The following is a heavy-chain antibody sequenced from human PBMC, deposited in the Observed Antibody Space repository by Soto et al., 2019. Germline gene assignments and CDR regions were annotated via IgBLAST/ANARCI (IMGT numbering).Heavy chain of an antibody. CDR1: GFTVSSNY. V-gene: IGHV3-53*04. J-gene: IGHJ4*02. CDR2: IYSGGST. D-gene: IGHD3-9*01. Sequence: PGGSLRLSCVVSGFTVSSNYMSWDRKAQEKGLEWVSVIYSGGSTYYADSVKGRFTISRHNSKNTLYLQMNSLRAEDTAVYYCARFQLRYFDYWGQGTLVTVSS. CDR3: ARFQLRYFDY.